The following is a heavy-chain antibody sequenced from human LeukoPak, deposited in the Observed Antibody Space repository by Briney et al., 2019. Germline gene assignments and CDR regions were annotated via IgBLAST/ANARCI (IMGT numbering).Heavy chain of an antibody. CDR1: GGSISSGGSS. V-gene: IGHV4-30-2*01. CDR2: IYHSGST. Sequence: PSETLSLTCAVSGGSISSGGSSWSWIRQPPGKGMEWIGYIYHSGSTYSNPSLKSRVTISVDRSKNQFSLKLSSVIAADTPVYYCARGRCTNGVCIPPFDYWGQGTLVTVSS. CDR3: ARGRCTNGVCIPPFDY. D-gene: IGHD2-8*01. J-gene: IGHJ4*02.